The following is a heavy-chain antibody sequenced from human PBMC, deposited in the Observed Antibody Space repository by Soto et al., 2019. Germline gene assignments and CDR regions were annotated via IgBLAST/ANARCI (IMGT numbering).Heavy chain of an antibody. CDR1: GCTVSSYA. V-gene: IGHV1-69*13. CDR2: IIPIFGTA. D-gene: IGHD4-17*01. J-gene: IGHJ4*02. Sequence: SVKVSCKASGCTVSSYAISWVRQAPGQVLEWMGGIIPIFGTANYAQKFQGRVTITADESTSTAYMELSSLRSEDTAVYYCARERSSDYGDYYRYFDYWGQGTLVTVSS. CDR3: ARERSSDYGDYYRYFDY.